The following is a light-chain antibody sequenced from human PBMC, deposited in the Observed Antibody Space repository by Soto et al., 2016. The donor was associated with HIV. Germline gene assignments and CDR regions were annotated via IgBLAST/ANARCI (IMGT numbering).Light chain of an antibody. J-gene: IGLJ2*01. CDR3: QAWDTNTGV. V-gene: IGLV3-1*01. CDR2: RDT. CDR1: KLGDKY. Sequence: SYELTQPPSVSVSPGQTATITCSGDKLGDKYVCWYQQKPGQSPALLIYRDTIRPSGIPERFSGSISGNTATLTISGTQAMDEADYYCQAWDTNTGVFGGGTELTVL.